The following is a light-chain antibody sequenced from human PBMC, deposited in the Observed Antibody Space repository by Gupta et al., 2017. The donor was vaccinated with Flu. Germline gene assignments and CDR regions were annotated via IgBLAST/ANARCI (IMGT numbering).Light chain of an antibody. J-gene: IGLJ1*01. CDR2: SDN. CDR3: AAWHDSLIGYV. V-gene: IGLV1-44*01. Sequence: GSNTVNWYQQVPGTAPQLLIYSDNQRPSGVPDRFSGSRSGTSASLAIIGLQSDDEADYYCAAWHDSLIGYVFGTGNKLTVL. CDR1: GSNT.